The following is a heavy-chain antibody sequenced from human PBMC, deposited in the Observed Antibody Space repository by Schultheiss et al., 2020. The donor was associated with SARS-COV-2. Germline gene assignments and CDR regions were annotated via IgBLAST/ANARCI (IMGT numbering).Heavy chain of an antibody. Sequence: GESLKISCAASGFIFNDYYMSWIRQAPGKGLEWVSYISSSSSYTNYADSGKGRFTISRDNAKNSLYLQMNSLRAEDTAVYYCARGAAGSSWYKSYYYYYMDVWGKGTTVTVSS. D-gene: IGHD6-13*01. CDR2: ISSSSSYT. CDR1: GFIFNDYY. J-gene: IGHJ6*03. V-gene: IGHV3-11*06. CDR3: ARGAAGSSWYKSYYYYYMDV.